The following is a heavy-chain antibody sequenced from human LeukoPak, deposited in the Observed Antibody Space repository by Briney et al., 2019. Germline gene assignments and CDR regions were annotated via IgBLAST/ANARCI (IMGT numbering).Heavy chain of an antibody. Sequence: SESLSLTCTVSGGSISSSSQYWGWIRHPPGRGLECFGSIYYSGSTYYNPSLKSRVTISVDTSKNHFSLNLSSVTAADTAVYYCARPAGNVGNYDAYAIRGEGEMVTVSS. J-gene: IGHJ3*02. D-gene: IGHD1-26*01. CDR3: ARPAGNVGNYDAYAI. V-gene: IGHV4-39*07. CDR2: IYYSGST. CDR1: GGSISSSSQY.